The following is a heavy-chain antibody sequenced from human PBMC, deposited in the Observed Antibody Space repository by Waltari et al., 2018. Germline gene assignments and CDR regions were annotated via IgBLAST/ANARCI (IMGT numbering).Heavy chain of an antibody. CDR1: GGSISSGDYY. V-gene: IGHV4-30-4*01. Sequence: QVQLQESGPGLVKPSQTLSLTCTVSGGSISSGDYYWSWIRQPPGKGLEWIGYIYYSGSTYSNPSHKSRVTISVDTSKDQLSRKRSSVTAADTAVYYCARGLVDYSNEEFDYWGQGTLVTVSS. CDR3: ARGLVDYSNEEFDY. D-gene: IGHD4-4*01. J-gene: IGHJ4*02. CDR2: IYYSGST.